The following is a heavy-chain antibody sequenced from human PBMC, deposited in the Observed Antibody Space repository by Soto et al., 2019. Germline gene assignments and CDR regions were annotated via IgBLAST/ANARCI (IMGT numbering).Heavy chain of an antibody. V-gene: IGHV3-30*03. Sequence: QVQLVESGGGVVQPGRSLRLSCAASGFTFSSYGMHWVRQAPGKGLEWVAVISYDGSNKYYADSVKGRFTISRDNSKNTLYLPMNSLRAEDTAVYYCATPRGSGSPDDAFDIWGQGTMVTVSS. CDR1: GFTFSSYG. CDR2: ISYDGSNK. D-gene: IGHD3-10*01. J-gene: IGHJ3*02. CDR3: ATPRGSGSPDDAFDI.